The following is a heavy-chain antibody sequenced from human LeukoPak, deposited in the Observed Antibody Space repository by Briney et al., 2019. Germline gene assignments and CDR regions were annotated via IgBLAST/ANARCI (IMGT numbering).Heavy chain of an antibody. Sequence: ASVKVSCKASGYTFTSYAMHWVRQAPGQRLEWMGWINAGNGNTKYSQEFQGRVTITRDTSASTAYMELSSLRSEDMAVYYCARDWLVKGYYYYYMDVWGKGTTVTVSS. CDR3: ARDWLVKGYYYYYMDV. V-gene: IGHV1-3*03. J-gene: IGHJ6*03. CDR1: GYTFTSYA. CDR2: INAGNGNT. D-gene: IGHD6-6*01.